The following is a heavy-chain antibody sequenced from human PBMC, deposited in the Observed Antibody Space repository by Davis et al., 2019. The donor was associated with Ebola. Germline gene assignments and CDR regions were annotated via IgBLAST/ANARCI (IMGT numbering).Heavy chain of an antibody. CDR2: IYYSVIT. V-gene: IGHV4-59*12. J-gene: IGHJ6*02. CDR3: ARGDFDWLRVGMDV. D-gene: IGHD3-9*01. Sequence: MPSETLSLTCTVSGGSISSYYWSWIRQPPGKVLEWFGYIYYSVITNYHPALKRRFTIPVDTSKNQFPLKLSSVTAADTAVYYCARGDFDWLRVGMDVWGQGTTVTVSS. CDR1: GGSISSYY.